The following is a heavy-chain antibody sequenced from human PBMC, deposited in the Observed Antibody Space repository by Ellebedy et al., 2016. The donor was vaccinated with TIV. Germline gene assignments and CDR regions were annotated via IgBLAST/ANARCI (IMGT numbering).Heavy chain of an antibody. Sequence: GGSLRLXCAASGFSFSSYAMSWVRQAPGKGLEWVSGISGSGGSRHYAESVKGRFTISRDNSKNTLYLQMNSLRAEDTAVYYCAKDVTGDRDDAFDIWGQGTMVTVSS. CDR2: ISGSGGSR. V-gene: IGHV3-23*01. D-gene: IGHD7-27*01. CDR3: AKDVTGDRDDAFDI. CDR1: GFSFSSYA. J-gene: IGHJ3*02.